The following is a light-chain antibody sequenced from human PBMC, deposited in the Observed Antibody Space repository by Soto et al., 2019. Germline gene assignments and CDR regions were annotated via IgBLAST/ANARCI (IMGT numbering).Light chain of an antibody. V-gene: IGKV4-1*01. CDR3: QQYYTTPLT. CDR1: QSVLYSSNNKNY. J-gene: IGKJ4*01. CDR2: WAS. Sequence: DIVMTQSPDSLAVSLGERATINCKSSQSVLYSSNNKNYLVWYQQKPGQPPKLLIYWASTRESGVPDRFSGSGSGTDFTLTIRSLQAEDVAVYYCQQYYTTPLTFGGGTKVEIK.